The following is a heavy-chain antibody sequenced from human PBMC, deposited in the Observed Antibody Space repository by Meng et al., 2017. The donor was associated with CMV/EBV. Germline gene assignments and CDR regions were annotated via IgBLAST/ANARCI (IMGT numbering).Heavy chain of an antibody. CDR2: IRSKAYGGTT. D-gene: IGHD2-2*01. CDR1: GFTFGDYA. CDR3: TRGVVPAATHYYYYYGMDV. J-gene: IGHJ6*02. V-gene: IGHV3-49*04. Sequence: GGSLRLSCTASGFTFGDYAMSWVRQAPGKGLEWVGFIRSKAYGGTTEYAASVKGRFTISRDDSKNIAYLQMNSLKTEDTAVYYCTRGVVPAATHYYYYYGMDVWGQGTTVTVSS.